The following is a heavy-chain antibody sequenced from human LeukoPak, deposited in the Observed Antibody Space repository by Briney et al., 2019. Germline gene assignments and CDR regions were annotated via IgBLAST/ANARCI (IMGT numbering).Heavy chain of an antibody. D-gene: IGHD2-15*01. CDR3: ARGSGDLYCSGGSCYPFDY. V-gene: IGHV1-8*01. CDR2: MNPNSGNT. J-gene: IGHJ4*02. CDR1: GYTFTSYD. Sequence: ASVKVSCKASGYTFTSYDINWVRQATGQGLEWMGWMNPNSGNTGYAQKFQGRVTMTRNTSISTAYMELSSLRSEGTAVYYCARGSGDLYCSGGSCYPFDYWGQGTLVTVPS.